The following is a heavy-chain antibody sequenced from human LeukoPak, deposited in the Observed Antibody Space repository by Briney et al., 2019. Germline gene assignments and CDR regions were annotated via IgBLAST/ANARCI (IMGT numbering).Heavy chain of an antibody. D-gene: IGHD3-22*01. Sequence: ASVKVSCKASGYTFTSYYMHWVRQAPGQGLEWMGIIKPSGGSTSYAQKFQGRVTMTRDTSTSTVYMELSSLRSEDTAVYYCARDQRGYYDSSGYYYFDYWGRGTLVTVSS. CDR2: IKPSGGST. J-gene: IGHJ4*02. CDR3: ARDQRGYYDSSGYYYFDY. V-gene: IGHV1-46*01. CDR1: GYTFTSYY.